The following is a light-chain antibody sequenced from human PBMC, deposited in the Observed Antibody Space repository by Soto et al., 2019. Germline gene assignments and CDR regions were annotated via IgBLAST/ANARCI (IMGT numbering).Light chain of an antibody. CDR3: AAWDDSLNGHV. CDR2: TTN. V-gene: IGLV1-44*01. Sequence: QSVLTHPHSASGAPVHSVSISCSGSSSNIGTSSVHWFQQLPGTAPKLLISTTNQRPSGVPERFSGSNSGTSASLAIRGLQSEDEADYYCAAWDDSLNGHVFGTGTKVTVL. J-gene: IGLJ1*01. CDR1: SSNIGTSS.